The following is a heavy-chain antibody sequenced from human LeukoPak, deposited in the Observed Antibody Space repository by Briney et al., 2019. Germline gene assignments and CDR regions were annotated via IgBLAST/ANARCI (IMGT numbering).Heavy chain of an antibody. CDR3: ARSDAFDI. CDR2: INHSGST. J-gene: IGHJ3*02. V-gene: IGHV4-34*01. Sequence: SETLSLTCAVYGGSFSGYYWTWIRQPPGKGLEWIGEINHSGSTNYNPSLRSRVTISVDTSKNQFSLKLSSVTAADTAVYYCARSDAFDIWGQGTMVTVSS. CDR1: GGSFSGYY.